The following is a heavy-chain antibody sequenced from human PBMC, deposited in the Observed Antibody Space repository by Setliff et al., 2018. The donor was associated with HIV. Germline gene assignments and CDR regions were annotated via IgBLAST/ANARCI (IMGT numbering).Heavy chain of an antibody. CDR1: GGTFSSYA. Sequence: GASVKVSCKASGGTFSSYAISWVRQAPGQGLEWMGGIIPIFGTANYAQKFQGRVTITTDESTSTAYMELSSLRSEDTAVDYCARLLIAVAGTGYYYYGMDVWGQGTTVNVSS. D-gene: IGHD6-19*01. CDR2: IIPIFGTA. CDR3: ARLLIAVAGTGYYYYGMDV. J-gene: IGHJ6*02. V-gene: IGHV1-69*05.